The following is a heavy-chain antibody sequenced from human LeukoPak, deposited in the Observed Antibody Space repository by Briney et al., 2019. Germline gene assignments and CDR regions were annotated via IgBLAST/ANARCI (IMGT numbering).Heavy chain of an antibody. CDR3: ARVLLDDYVWGSYPHAFDI. V-gene: IGHV4-30-4*01. D-gene: IGHD3-16*02. J-gene: IGHJ3*02. CDR2: IYYSGST. CDR1: GGSISSGDYY. Sequence: TSETLSLTCTVSGGSISSGDYYWSWIRQPPGKGLEWIGYIYYSGSTYYNPSLKSRVTISVDTSKNQFSLKLSSVTAADTAVYYCARVLLDDYVWGSYPHAFDIWGQGTMVTVSS.